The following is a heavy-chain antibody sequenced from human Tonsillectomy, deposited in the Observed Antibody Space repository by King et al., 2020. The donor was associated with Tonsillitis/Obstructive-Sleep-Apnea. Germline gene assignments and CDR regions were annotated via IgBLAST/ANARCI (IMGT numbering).Heavy chain of an antibody. CDR2: INSDGSST. V-gene: IGHV3-74*01. CDR1: GFTFSSYW. D-gene: IGHD2-2*01. CDR3: ASIGQLLWEGFVY. Sequence: VQLVESGGGLVQPGGSLRLSCAASGFTFSSYWMHWVRQAPGKGLVWVSRINSDGSSTSYADSVKGRFTISRDNAKNTLYLQMNSLRAEDTGVYYCASIGQLLWEGFVYWGQGTLVTVSS. J-gene: IGHJ4*02.